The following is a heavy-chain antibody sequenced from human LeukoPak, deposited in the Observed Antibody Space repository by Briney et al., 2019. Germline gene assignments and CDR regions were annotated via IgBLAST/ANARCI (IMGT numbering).Heavy chain of an antibody. CDR2: IFYTGST. J-gene: IGHJ4*02. CDR1: GGSISSYY. V-gene: IGHV4-59*01. D-gene: IGHD3-9*01. Sequence: SETLSLTCTVSGGSISSYYWSWIRQPPGKGLEWVGYIFYTGSTNYNPSLKSRVTISVLTSKNRFSLKLSSVTAADTAVYYCASHRGPTNFDWLLHFDYWGQGTLVTVSS. CDR3: ASHRGPTNFDWLLHFDY.